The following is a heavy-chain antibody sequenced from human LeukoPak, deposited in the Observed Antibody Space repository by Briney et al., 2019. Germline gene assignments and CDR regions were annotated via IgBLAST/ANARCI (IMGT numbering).Heavy chain of an antibody. V-gene: IGHV3-23*01. CDR1: GFTFSSYA. CDR2: ISDSAAAT. D-gene: IGHD1-1*01. Sequence: GASLRLSCAASGFTFSSYAMTWVRQAPGKGLEWVSIISDSAAATFYADSAKGRFTISRDNSKNTLYLQVNSLRAEDTAVYYCAKGGGAVSTTYYFAYWGRETLVTVSS. J-gene: IGHJ4*02. CDR3: AKGGGAVSTTYYFAY.